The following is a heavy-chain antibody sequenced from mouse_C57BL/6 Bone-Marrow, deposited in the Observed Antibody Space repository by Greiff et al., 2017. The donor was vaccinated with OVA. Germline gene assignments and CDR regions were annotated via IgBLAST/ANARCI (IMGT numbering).Heavy chain of an antibody. V-gene: IGHV1-50*01. CDR2: IDPSDSYT. Sequence: QVQLQQPGAELVKPGASVKLSCKASGYTFTSYWMPWVKQRPGQGLEWIGEIDPSDSYTNYNQKFKGKATLSGDTASSTAYMQLSSLTSEDSAVYYCAREAWFLFDYWGQGTTLTVSS. J-gene: IGHJ2*01. CDR3: AREAWFLFDY. D-gene: IGHD2-2*01. CDR1: GYTFTSYW.